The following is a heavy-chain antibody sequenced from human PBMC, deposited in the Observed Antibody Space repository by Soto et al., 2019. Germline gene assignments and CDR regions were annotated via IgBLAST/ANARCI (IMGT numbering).Heavy chain of an antibody. J-gene: IGHJ4*02. D-gene: IGHD6-25*01. CDR1: GYTFNTYD. Sequence: ASVKVSCKASGYTFNTYDISWVRQATGQGLEWMGWMNPYSGNTGYAQKFQDRVTVTRNTSISTVYMELSGLRPDDTAVYYCARRKERSGPHYFDYWGQGSQVTVSS. CDR2: MNPYSGNT. CDR3: ARRKERSGPHYFDY. V-gene: IGHV1-8*01.